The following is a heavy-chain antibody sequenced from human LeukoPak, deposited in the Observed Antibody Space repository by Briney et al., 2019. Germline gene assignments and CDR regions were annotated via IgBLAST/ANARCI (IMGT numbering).Heavy chain of an antibody. CDR3: ARAYYYDSSGYYSGFDY. D-gene: IGHD3-22*01. J-gene: IGHJ4*02. CDR2: IYTSGST. Sequence: SETLSLTCTVSGGSIRSYYWSWIRQPPGKGLEWIGYIYTSGSTNYNPSLKSRVTISVDTSKNQFSLKLSSVTAADTAVYYCARAYYYDSSGYYSGFDYWGQGTLVTVSS. V-gene: IGHV4-4*09. CDR1: GGSIRSYY.